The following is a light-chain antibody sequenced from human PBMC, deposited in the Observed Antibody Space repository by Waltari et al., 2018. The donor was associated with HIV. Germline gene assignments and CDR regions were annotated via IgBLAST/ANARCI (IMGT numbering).Light chain of an antibody. CDR1: SSDVGSYNL. CDR2: EVS. J-gene: IGLJ3*02. V-gene: IGLV2-23*02. Sequence: QSALTQPASVSGSPGQSITISCTGTSSDVGSYNLVSWYQQHPGKAPKLMISEVSTRPSGFSNRFSGAKSGNTASLTISGLQAEDEADYYCCSYAGSSTLFGGGTKLTVL. CDR3: CSYAGSSTL.